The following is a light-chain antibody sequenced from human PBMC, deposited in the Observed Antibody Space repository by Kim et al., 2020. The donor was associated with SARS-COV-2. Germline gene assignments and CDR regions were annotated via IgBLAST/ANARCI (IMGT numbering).Light chain of an antibody. CDR3: AVWDDSLDGWV. Sequence: GQRVSISCSGITSNIGKNYVYSYQHFPGTAPKLLIYNNNQRPSGVPDRFSGSKSGTSASLAISGLRSEDEADYYCAVWDDSLDGWVFGGGTQLTVL. CDR1: TSNIGKNY. V-gene: IGLV1-47*02. CDR2: NNN. J-gene: IGLJ3*02.